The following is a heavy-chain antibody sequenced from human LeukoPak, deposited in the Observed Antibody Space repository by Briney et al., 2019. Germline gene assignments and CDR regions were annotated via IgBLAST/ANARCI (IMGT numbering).Heavy chain of an antibody. J-gene: IGHJ4*02. CDR1: GFIFGDYS. CDR2: ISGNGGAT. Sequence: GGSLRLSCAASGFIFGDYSMSWVRQAPGQGLEWVSGISGNGGATFYADSVKGRFIISRDNFKNALYLQMKSLRVEDTAIYYCAKDCVGSGDFFDSWGQGTLLAVSS. CDR3: AKDCVGSGDFFDS. V-gene: IGHV3-23*01. D-gene: IGHD2-21*01.